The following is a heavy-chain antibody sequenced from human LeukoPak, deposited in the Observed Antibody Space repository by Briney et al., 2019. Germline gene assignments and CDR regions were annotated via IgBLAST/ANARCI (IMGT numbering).Heavy chain of an antibody. CDR1: DVTFSGSW. Sequence: GGSLRLSCAVSDVTFSGSWMHWVRQAPGKGLVWVSHINGDGSRATYADSVKGRFTVSRDNAKSTLYLQMNSLRDEDTAVYYCARDRSYALDVWGQGTTVTVS. CDR3: ARDRSYALDV. J-gene: IGHJ6*02. CDR2: INGDGSRA. V-gene: IGHV3-74*03.